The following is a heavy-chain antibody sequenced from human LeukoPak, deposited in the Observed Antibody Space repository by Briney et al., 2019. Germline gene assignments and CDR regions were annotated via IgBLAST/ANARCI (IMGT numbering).Heavy chain of an antibody. CDR1: GFTLSSYW. V-gene: IGHV3-74*01. J-gene: IGHJ4*02. CDR2: INPDGSSR. Sequence: QTGGSLRLSSAASGFTLSSYWMHWVRQAPGKGLVWVSRINPDGSSRTYADSVRGRFTISRDNAKNSLYLQMNSLRVEDTAVYYCTRQWLPSPGDSWGQGTLVTVSS. CDR3: TRQWLPSPGDS. D-gene: IGHD6-19*01.